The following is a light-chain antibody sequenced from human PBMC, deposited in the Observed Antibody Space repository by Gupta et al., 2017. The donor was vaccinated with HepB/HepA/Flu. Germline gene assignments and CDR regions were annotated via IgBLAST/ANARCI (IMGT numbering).Light chain of an antibody. J-gene: IGKJ1*01. CDR1: QSVTKN. CDR3: QQYNDWPRT. V-gene: IGKV3-15*01. CDR2: GAS. Sequence: EIEITQSPATLYVSPGERATLSCRASQSVTKNLAWYQQKPGQAPRLLIYGASVGATGIPARFSGSGSETEFTLTISSLQSEDFAIYYCQQYNDWPRTFGQGTKVEIK.